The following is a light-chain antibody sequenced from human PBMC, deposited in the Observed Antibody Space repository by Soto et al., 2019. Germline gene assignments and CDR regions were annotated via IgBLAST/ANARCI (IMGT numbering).Light chain of an antibody. CDR2: ATS. CDR3: QQYNYWPVT. J-gene: IGKJ4*01. V-gene: IGKV3-20*01. CDR1: QSVSRTY. Sequence: ENVLTQSPGTLSLSPGERATLSCRASQSVSRTYLAWYQQKPVQAPRLLIYATSSRATGIPDRFSGSGSGTDFTLTISGLQSEDFATYYCQQYNYWPVTFGGGTKVDIK.